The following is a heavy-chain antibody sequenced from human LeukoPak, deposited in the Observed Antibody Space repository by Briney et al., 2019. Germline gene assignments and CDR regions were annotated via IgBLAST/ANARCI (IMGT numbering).Heavy chain of an antibody. CDR3: AREGITMVRGVIVQDAFDI. D-gene: IGHD3-10*01. V-gene: IGHV4-59*01. CDR2: IYYSGST. Sequence: SETLSLTCTVSGGSLSSYYWSWIRQPPGKGLEWIGYIYYSGSTNYNPSLKSRFTISVDTSKNQFSLKLSSVTAADTAVYYCAREGITMVRGVIVQDAFDIWGQGTMVTVSS. CDR1: GGSLSSYY. J-gene: IGHJ3*02.